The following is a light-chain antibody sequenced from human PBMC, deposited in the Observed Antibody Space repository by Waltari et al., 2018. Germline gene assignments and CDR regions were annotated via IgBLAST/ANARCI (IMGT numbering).Light chain of an antibody. V-gene: IGLV2-14*01. Sequence: QSALTQPASVSGSPGQSITISCTGTSSDVGGYNYVSWYQQHPGKSPKLMIYEVSNRTSGGSNRCSGSKSGNTASLTISGLQAEDEADYYCSSYTSSSTPYVFGTGTKVTVL. CDR3: SSYTSSSTPYV. CDR1: SSDVGGYNY. J-gene: IGLJ1*01. CDR2: EVS.